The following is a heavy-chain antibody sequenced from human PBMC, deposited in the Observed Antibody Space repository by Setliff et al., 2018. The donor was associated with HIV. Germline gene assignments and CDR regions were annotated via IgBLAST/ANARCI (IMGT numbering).Heavy chain of an antibody. J-gene: IGHJ4*02. D-gene: IGHD2-15*01. CDR2: IYYSGST. CDR1: GGSVSSGGYY. CDR3: AWGSRMVVPGFDF. Sequence: SETLSLTCTVSGGSVSSGGYYWSWIRQYPGKGLEWIGYIYYSGSTYYNPSLKSRVTISVDKSNNQFSLNLTSVTAADTAVYFCAWGSRMVVPGFDFWGQGTLATVSS. V-gene: IGHV4-31*03.